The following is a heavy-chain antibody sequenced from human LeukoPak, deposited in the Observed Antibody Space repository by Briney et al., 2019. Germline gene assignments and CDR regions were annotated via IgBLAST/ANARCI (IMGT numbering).Heavy chain of an antibody. Sequence: GGSLRLSCAASGFTFTTYGMHWVRQAPGKGLVWVSCIMSDGRSTYADSVKGRFTISRDTAKNTLYLQMNSLRAEDTAVYYCAKVMPPGRIRFYSYYMDVWGKGTTVTVS. V-gene: IGHV3-74*01. CDR1: GFTFTTYG. D-gene: IGHD2-15*01. CDR2: IMSDGRST. J-gene: IGHJ6*03. CDR3: AKVMPPGRIRFYSYYMDV.